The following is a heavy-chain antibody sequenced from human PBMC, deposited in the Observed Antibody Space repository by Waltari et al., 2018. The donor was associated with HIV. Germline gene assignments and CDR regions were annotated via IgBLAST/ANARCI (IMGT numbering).Heavy chain of an antibody. Sequence: EGQLLESGGGLVQPGGSLRLSCAASGFTFSNYAMNWVRQAPGKGVECVSAISGSAYSTYYAATGKGRFTISRDNSQNKLFLQMNSLRADDTAVYFCAKEHQYSHTWYSFYGMDVWGQGTTVTVSS. D-gene: IGHD6-13*01. J-gene: IGHJ6*02. CDR1: GFTFSNYA. CDR3: AKEHQYSHTWYSFYGMDV. CDR2: ISGSAYST. V-gene: IGHV3-23*01.